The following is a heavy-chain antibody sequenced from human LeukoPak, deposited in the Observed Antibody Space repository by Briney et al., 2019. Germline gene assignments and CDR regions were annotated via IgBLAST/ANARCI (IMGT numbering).Heavy chain of an antibody. CDR1: GFTFSDYY. D-gene: IGHD2-2*01. V-gene: IGHV3-11*06. CDR3: ARGKGGVPAAMNY. CDR2: ISSSSSYI. Sequence: GGSLRLSCAASGFTFSDYYMSWIRQAPGKGLEWVSSISSSSSYIYYADSVKGRFTISRDNAKNSLYLQMNSLRAEDTAVYYCARGKGGVPAAMNYWGQGTLVTVSS. J-gene: IGHJ4*02.